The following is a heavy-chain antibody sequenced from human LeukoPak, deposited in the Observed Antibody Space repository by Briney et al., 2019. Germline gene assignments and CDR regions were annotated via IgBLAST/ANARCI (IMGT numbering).Heavy chain of an antibody. D-gene: IGHD1-26*01. Sequence: GGSLRLSCAASGFTFSSYWMSWVRQVPGKGLEWVPGISASGGSTSYADSVRGRFTISRDNSKNTLYVQMNSLRGEDTAVYYCAKDQRWESPHYLDSWGQGTLVTVSS. V-gene: IGHV3-23*01. CDR1: GFTFSSYW. J-gene: IGHJ4*02. CDR3: AKDQRWESPHYLDS. CDR2: ISASGGST.